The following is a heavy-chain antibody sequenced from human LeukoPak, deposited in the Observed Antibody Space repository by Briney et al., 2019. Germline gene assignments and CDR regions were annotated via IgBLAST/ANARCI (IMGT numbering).Heavy chain of an antibody. CDR3: AREAPIPSYYYGMDV. J-gene: IGHJ6*02. Sequence: GGSLRLSCAASGFTFSSYSMNWVRQAPGKGLERVSYISSGSSTIYYADSVKGRFTISRDNAKNSLYLQMNSLRDEDTAVYYCAREAPIPSYYYGMDVWGQGTTVTVSS. CDR2: ISSGSSTI. V-gene: IGHV3-48*02. CDR1: GFTFSSYS.